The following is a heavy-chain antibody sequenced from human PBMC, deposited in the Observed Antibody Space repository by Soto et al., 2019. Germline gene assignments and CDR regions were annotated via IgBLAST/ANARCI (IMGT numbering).Heavy chain of an antibody. CDR1: GYTFASYY. D-gene: IGHD1-26*01. CDR3: ARVNSGSYPYFDY. J-gene: IGHJ4*02. CDR2: INPSGGST. Sequence: QVQLVQSGAEVRKPGASVKVYCKASGYTFASYYMHWVRQAPGQGLEWMGIINPSGGSTSYAQKFQGRVTMTRDTSMSIVYMELSSLRSEDTAVYYCARVNSGSYPYFDYWGQGTLVTVSS. V-gene: IGHV1-46*01.